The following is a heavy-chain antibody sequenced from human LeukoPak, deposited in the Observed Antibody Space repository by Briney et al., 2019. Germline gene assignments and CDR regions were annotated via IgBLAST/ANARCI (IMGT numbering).Heavy chain of an antibody. CDR1: GFTFTSSA. D-gene: IGHD3-10*01. V-gene: IGHV1-8*02. Sequence: GASVKVSCKASGFTFTSSAVQWVRQATGQGLEWMGWMNPNSGNTGYAQKFQGRVTMTRNTSISTAYMELSSLRSEDTAVYYCARVGGDMGDYYGSGSYGYWGQGTLVTVSS. J-gene: IGHJ4*02. CDR3: ARVGGDMGDYYGSGSYGY. CDR2: MNPNSGNT.